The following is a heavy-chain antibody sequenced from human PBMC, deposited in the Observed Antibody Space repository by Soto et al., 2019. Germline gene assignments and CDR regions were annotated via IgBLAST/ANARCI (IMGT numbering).Heavy chain of an antibody. CDR2: IYHSGST. V-gene: IGHV4-38-2*02. CDR3: ARDEIVAAEDYFDY. Sequence: QVQLQESGPGLVKPSETLSLTCAVSGYSISSGYYWGWIRQPPGKGLEWIGSIYHSGSTYYNPSLKSRVTISVDTSKNQFSLKLSSVTAADTAVYYCARDEIVAAEDYFDYWGQGTLVTVSS. J-gene: IGHJ4*02. CDR1: GYSISSGYY. D-gene: IGHD2-15*01.